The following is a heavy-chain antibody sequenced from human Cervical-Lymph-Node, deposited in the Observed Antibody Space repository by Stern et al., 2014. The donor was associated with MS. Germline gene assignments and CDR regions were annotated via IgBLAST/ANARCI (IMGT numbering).Heavy chain of an antibody. D-gene: IGHD4-23*01. CDR1: GYTFTSYW. V-gene: IGHV5-51*01. CDR2: IYPGDSDA. CDR3: ARPIYYGDNYYYFDY. Sequence: EVQLVESGAEVKKPGESLKISCKVSGYTFTSYWIGWVRQMPGKGLEWMAIIYPGDSDARYSPSFQGQVTISADKSITTAYLQWSSLKASDTAKYYCARPIYYGDNYYYFDYWGQGTLVTVSS. J-gene: IGHJ4*02.